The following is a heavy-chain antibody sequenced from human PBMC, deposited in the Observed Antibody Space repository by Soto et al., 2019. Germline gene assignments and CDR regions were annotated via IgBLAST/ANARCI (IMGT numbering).Heavy chain of an antibody. CDR2: ISGSGGST. CDR3: ARRRVGDDIWGRCGFGY. D-gene: IGHD3-16*01. J-gene: IGHJ4*02. V-gene: IGHV3-23*01. CDR1: GFTFSSYA. Sequence: GGSLRLSCAASGFTFSSYAMSWVRQAPGKGLEWVSAISGSGGSTYYADSVKGRFTISRDNSKTTLYLQMTSLRAEDTAVYYFARRRVGDDIWGRCGFGYWGQGTLVTVSS.